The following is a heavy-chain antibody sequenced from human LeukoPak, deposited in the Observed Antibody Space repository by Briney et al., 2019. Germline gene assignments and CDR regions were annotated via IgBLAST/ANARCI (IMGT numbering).Heavy chain of an antibody. CDR2: ISTGGTYI. Sequence: GGSLRLSCAASGFTFSGYGMFWVRQVPGKGLEWISSISTGGTYIYYADSVKGRFTISRDNAKNSLYLQMNSLRAEDTAVYYCTKSRSSWSDDTFDIWGQGTMVTVSS. J-gene: IGHJ3*02. V-gene: IGHV3-21*01. CDR1: GFTFSGYG. D-gene: IGHD6-13*01. CDR3: TKSRSSWSDDTFDI.